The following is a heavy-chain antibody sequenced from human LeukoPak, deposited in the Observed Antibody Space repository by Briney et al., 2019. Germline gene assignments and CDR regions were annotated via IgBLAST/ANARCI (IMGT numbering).Heavy chain of an antibody. D-gene: IGHD3-10*01. CDR3: ARRSELLWFGESSYGMDV. CDR2: IWYDGSNK. Sequence: GGPLRLSCAASGFTFSSYGMHWVRQAPGKGLEWVAVIWYDGSNKYYADSVKGRFTISRDNSKNTLYLQMNSLRAEDTAVYYCARRSELLWFGESSYGMDVWGQGTTVTVSS. V-gene: IGHV3-33*01. CDR1: GFTFSSYG. J-gene: IGHJ6*02.